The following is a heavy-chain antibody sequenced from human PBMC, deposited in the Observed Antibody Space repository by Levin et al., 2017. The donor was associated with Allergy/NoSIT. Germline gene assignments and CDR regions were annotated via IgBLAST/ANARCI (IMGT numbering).Heavy chain of an antibody. V-gene: IGHV1-18*01. Sequence: WASVKVSCKASGYTFINYGISWVRQAPGQGLEWMGWISTNNGNTNYAEKFQGRVTMTTDTSTSTAYMELRNLRSDDTAVYYCARARYLKRRTVTSPDDAFDIWGQGTMVTVSS. CDR2: ISTNNGNT. J-gene: IGHJ3*02. D-gene: IGHD4-17*01. CDR1: GYTFINYG. CDR3: ARARYLKRRTVTSPDDAFDI.